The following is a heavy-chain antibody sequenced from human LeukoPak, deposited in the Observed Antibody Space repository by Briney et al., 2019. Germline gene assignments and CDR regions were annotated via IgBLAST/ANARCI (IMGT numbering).Heavy chain of an antibody. J-gene: IGHJ4*02. V-gene: IGHV4-34*01. Sequence: PSGTLPLTCTVSGGTISSYYWSWIRQAPGKGLEWIGEINHSGSTNYNPSLKSRVTISVDTSKNQFSLKLSSVTAADTAVYYCARTGRYYDSSGYYSPPDYWGQGTLVTVSS. CDR1: GGTISSYY. CDR3: ARTGRYYDSSGYYSPPDY. D-gene: IGHD3-22*01. CDR2: INHSGST.